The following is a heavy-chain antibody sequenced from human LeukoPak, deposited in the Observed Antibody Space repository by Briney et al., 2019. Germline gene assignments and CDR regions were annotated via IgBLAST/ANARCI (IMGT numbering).Heavy chain of an antibody. Sequence: GGSLRLSCAVSGFTFSSYEMNWVRQAPGKGLEWLSYISGSGSTIYSADSVKGRFTISRDNAKNSLYLQMNSLRAEDTAVYYCARSDYYDSSGYYSSDYWGQGTLVTVSS. CDR3: ARSDYYDSSGYYSSDY. J-gene: IGHJ4*02. V-gene: IGHV3-48*03. D-gene: IGHD3-22*01. CDR2: ISGSGSTI. CDR1: GFTFSSYE.